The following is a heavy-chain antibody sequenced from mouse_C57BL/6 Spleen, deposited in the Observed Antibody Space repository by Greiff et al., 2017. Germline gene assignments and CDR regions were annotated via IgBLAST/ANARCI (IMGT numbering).Heavy chain of an antibody. J-gene: IGHJ4*01. D-gene: IGHD1-1*01. CDR2: INPNNGGT. CDR1: GYTFTDYY. CDR3: ASITTVYAMDY. Sequence: EVQLQQSGPELVKPGASVKISCKASGYTFTDYYMNWVKQSHGKSLEWIGDINPNNGGTSYNQKFKGKATLTVDKSSSTAYMDLRSLTSEDSAVYYCASITTVYAMDYWGQGTSVTVSS. V-gene: IGHV1-26*01.